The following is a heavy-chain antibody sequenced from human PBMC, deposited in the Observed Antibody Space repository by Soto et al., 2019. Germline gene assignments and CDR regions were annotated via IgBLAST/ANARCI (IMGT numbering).Heavy chain of an antibody. V-gene: IGHV4-59*12. J-gene: IGHJ4*02. D-gene: IGHD3-10*01. CDR2: IYYSGIT. CDR3: AKRNYGSEFDY. Sequence: PSETLSLTCTVSGGSISSYYWSWIRQPPGKGLEWIGYIYYSGITNYNPSLKSRVTISVDTSKNTLYLQMNSLRAEDTAVYYCAKRNYGSEFDYWGQGTLVTVSS. CDR1: GGSISSYY.